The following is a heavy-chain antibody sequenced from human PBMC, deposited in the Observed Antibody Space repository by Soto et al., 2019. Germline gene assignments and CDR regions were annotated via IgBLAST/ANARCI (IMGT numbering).Heavy chain of an antibody. Sequence: SETLSLTCAVYGGSFSGYYWSWIRQPPGKGLEWIGEINHSGSTNYNPSLKSRVTISVDTSKNQFSLKLSSVTAADTAVYYCARGGRWDYYGSGSYYRLYYYYMDVWGKGTTVTVSS. D-gene: IGHD3-10*01. CDR2: INHSGST. J-gene: IGHJ6*03. V-gene: IGHV4-34*01. CDR1: GGSFSGYY. CDR3: ARGGRWDYYGSGSYYRLYYYYMDV.